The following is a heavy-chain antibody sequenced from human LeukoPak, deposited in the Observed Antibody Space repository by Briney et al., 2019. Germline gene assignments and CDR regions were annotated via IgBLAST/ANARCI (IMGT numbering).Heavy chain of an antibody. CDR1: GFAFSNFA. V-gene: IGHV3-30*14. CDR2: VSYEGTIK. J-gene: IGHJ5*01. CDR3: AREKFDS. Sequence: PGRSLRLSCAASGFAFSNFAMHWVRQAPGKGLEWVAVVSYEGTIKYCTDSAKGRFTISRDNSANIISLQMNNLTTDDTATYYCAREKFDSWGQGVLVTVSP.